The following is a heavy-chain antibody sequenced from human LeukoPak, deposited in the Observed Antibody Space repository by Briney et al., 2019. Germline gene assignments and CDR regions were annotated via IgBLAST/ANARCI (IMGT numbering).Heavy chain of an antibody. CDR3: AREPGFDSSGYLNWFDP. V-gene: IGHV4-59*01. CDR1: GGSISSYY. D-gene: IGHD3-22*01. Sequence: PSETLSLTCTVSGGSISSYYWSWIRQPPRKGLEWIACISYSGSTKYNPSLKSRVTISVDTSKNQLSLKLSSVTAADTAVYYCAREPGFDSSGYLNWFDPWGQGTLVTVSS. J-gene: IGHJ5*02. CDR2: ISYSGST.